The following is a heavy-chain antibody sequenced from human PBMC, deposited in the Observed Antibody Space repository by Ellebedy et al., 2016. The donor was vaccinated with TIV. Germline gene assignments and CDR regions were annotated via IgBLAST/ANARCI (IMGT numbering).Heavy chain of an antibody. J-gene: IGHJ3*02. Sequence: SVKVSXXASGGTFSSYAISWVRQAPGQGLEWMGGIIPIFGTANYAQKLQGRVTMTTDTSTSTAYMELRSLRSDDTAVYYCARDLCGGDCYSHAFDIWGQGTMVTVSS. D-gene: IGHD2-21*01. V-gene: IGHV1-69*05. CDR1: GGTFSSYA. CDR2: IIPIFGTA. CDR3: ARDLCGGDCYSHAFDI.